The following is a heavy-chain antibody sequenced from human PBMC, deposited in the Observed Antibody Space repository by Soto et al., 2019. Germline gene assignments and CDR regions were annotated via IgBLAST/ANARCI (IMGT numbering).Heavy chain of an antibody. CDR2: VYYNGST. Sequence: QVQLQESGPGLVKPSDTLSLTCSVSGGSVSSHLYYWGWIRHPPGNGLEWIANVYYNGSTNYNPPLKSRVTISLDTSKNQFSLKLSSVTAADTAVYYCARVDYGDYPGFDPWGQGTPVTVSS. V-gene: IGHV4-61*01. CDR3: ARVDYGDYPGFDP. J-gene: IGHJ5*02. CDR1: GGSVSSHLYY. D-gene: IGHD4-17*01.